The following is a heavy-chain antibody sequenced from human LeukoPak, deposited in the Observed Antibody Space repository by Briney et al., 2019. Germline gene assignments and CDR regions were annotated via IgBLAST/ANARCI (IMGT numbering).Heavy chain of an antibody. CDR1: GGSISSYY. V-gene: IGHV4-59*08. CDR2: IYYSGST. CDR3: ARRPLRFPNWFDP. J-gene: IGHJ5*02. D-gene: IGHD3-3*01. Sequence: SETLSLTCTVSGGSISSYYWSWIRQPPGKGLEWIGYIYYSGSTNYNPSLKSRVTISVDTSKNQFSPKLSSVTAADTAVYYCARRPLRFPNWFDPWGQGTLVTVSS.